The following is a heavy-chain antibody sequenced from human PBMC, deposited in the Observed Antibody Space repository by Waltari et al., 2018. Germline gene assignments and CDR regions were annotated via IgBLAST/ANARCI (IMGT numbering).Heavy chain of an antibody. CDR2: IYYSGST. V-gene: IGHV4-39*01. Sequence: QLQLQESGPGLVKPSETLSLTCTVPGGSISSSNYYWGWIRQPPGKGLEWIGSIYYSGSTYYNPSLKSRVTMSVDTSKNQFSLRLTSVTAVDTAVYYCARLGREQQLHVWFDPWGQGTLVTVSS. J-gene: IGHJ5*02. CDR1: GGSISSSNYY. CDR3: ARLGREQQLHVWFDP. D-gene: IGHD6-13*01.